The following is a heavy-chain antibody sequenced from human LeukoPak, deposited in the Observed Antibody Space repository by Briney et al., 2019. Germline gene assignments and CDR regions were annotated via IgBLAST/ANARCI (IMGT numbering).Heavy chain of an antibody. D-gene: IGHD4-17*01. V-gene: IGHV4-39*07. Sequence: SETLSLTCTVSGGSIRSTNHFWAWIRQPPGKGLEWIGGMHYSGSTYYNPSLKSRVTISVDMSRNQFSLKLSSVTAADTAVYYCARDLIDYGDYGYWGQGTLVTVSS. CDR3: ARDLIDYGDYGY. CDR2: MHYSGST. J-gene: IGHJ4*02. CDR1: GGSIRSTNHF.